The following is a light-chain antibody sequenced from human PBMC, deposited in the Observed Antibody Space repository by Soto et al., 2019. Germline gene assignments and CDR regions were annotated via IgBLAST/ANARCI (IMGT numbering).Light chain of an antibody. V-gene: IGLV2-8*01. CDR1: SSDVGGYNY. J-gene: IGLJ1*01. Sequence: QSVLTQPPSASGSPGQSVAISCTGTSSDVGGYNYVSWYQRHPGKAPKLMIYEVNKRPSGVPDRFSGSKSGNTASLTVSGLQAEDEADYYCSSYAGSSNVFGTGTKVT. CDR2: EVN. CDR3: SSYAGSSNV.